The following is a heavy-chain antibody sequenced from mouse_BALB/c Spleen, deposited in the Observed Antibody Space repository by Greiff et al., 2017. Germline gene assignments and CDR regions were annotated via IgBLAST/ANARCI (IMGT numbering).Heavy chain of an antibody. J-gene: IGHJ1*01. CDR2: IWSGGST. D-gene: IGHD1-1*01. Sequence: QVQLQQSGPGLVQPSQSLSITCTVSGFSLTSYGVHWVRQSPGKGLVWLGVIWSGGSTDYNAAFISRLSISKDNSKSQVFFKMNSLQTDDTARYYCARDHYGSSYGYFDVWGAGTTVTVSS. CDR1: GFSLTSYG. V-gene: IGHV2-2*01. CDR3: ARDHYGSSYGYFDV.